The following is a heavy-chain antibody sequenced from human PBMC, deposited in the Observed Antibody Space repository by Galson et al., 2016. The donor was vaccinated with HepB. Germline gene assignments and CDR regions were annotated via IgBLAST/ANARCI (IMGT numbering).Heavy chain of an antibody. Sequence: SLRLSCAGSGFTFSNYWMSWVRQAPGKGLELLANIKHDGSEEYYVDSVKGRLTISRDNAKNSLFLQMNSLTAEDTAVDYCARGVRWLRLFPFDSWGQGTPVTGSS. V-gene: IGHV3-7*04. D-gene: IGHD5-12*01. CDR3: ARGVRWLRLFPFDS. J-gene: IGHJ4*02. CDR1: GFTFSNYW. CDR2: IKHDGSEE.